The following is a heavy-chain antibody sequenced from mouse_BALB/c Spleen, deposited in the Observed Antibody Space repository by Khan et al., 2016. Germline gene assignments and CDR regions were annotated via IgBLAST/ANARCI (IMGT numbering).Heavy chain of an antibody. Sequence: EVQLQESGAELVKPGASVKLSCTASGFNIKDTYMHWVKQRPEQGLEWIGRIDPANGNTKYDPKFQGKATITADTSSNTSDLQLSSLTYRDTAVYYCANWDWYFNVWGAGTTVTVSS. CDR1: GFNIKDTY. V-gene: IGHV14-3*02. CDR2: IDPANGNT. D-gene: IGHD4-1*01. J-gene: IGHJ1*01. CDR3: ANWDWYFNV.